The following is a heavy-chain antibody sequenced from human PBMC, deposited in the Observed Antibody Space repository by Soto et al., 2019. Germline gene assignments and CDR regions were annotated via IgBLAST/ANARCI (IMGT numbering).Heavy chain of an antibody. D-gene: IGHD1-26*01. CDR1: GYSFTTYD. J-gene: IGHJ4*01. Sequence: QVQLVQSGAEVKKPGASVKVSCKASGYSFTTYDINWMRQAAGPGLEWLGLMSPNSGNTGYAQKFQGSVTVTRDTSTSTAYIELSILTYEDTAVYYCARNVWETWEFDYWCHGTLFTVSS. CDR3: ARNVWETWEFDY. CDR2: MSPNSGNT. V-gene: IGHV1-8*01.